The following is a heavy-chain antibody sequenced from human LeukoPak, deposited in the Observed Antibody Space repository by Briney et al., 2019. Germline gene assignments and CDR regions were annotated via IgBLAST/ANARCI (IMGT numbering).Heavy chain of an antibody. CDR2: LRYDGSNK. V-gene: IGHV3-30*02. CDR1: GVPFTSYG. CDR3: AKDRRGVRGYSYGYIDY. J-gene: IGHJ4*02. Sequence: GGALRLSFSAAGVPFTSYGMHRGRPAPGKGVGWGAFLRYDGSNKYYADSVKGRFTVSRDNSKNTLYLQMNSLRAEDTAVYYCAKDRRGVRGYSYGYIDYWGQGTLVTVSS. D-gene: IGHD5-18*01.